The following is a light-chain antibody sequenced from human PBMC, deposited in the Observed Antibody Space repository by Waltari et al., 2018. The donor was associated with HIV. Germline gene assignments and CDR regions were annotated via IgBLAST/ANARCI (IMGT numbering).Light chain of an antibody. V-gene: IGLV1-44*01. Sequence: QSVLPHPPSPSGTLGQRVTISCFVRSSNLATNLVNWYQHPPGAAPKLIIFRTRQRPSGVPDRFSGSQSGTSAFLTITGLLPGDEATYYCAAWDASLHVVFGGGTQLTVL. CDR2: RTR. CDR1: SSNLATNL. CDR3: AAWDASLHVV. J-gene: IGLJ2*01.